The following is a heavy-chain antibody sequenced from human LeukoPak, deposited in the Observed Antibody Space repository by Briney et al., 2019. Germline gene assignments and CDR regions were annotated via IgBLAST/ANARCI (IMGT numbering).Heavy chain of an antibody. CDR3: ARGPYYYDSSGYSLAGAHWDY. J-gene: IGHJ4*02. CDR2: IYYSGST. D-gene: IGHD3-22*01. CDR1: GGSISSGGYY. V-gene: IGHV4-31*03. Sequence: SETLSLTCTVSGGSISSGGYYWSWIRQHPGKGLEWIGYIYYSGSTYYNPSLKSRVTISVDTSKNQFSLKLSSVTAADTAVYYCARGPYYYDSSGYSLAGAHWDYWGQGTLVTVSS.